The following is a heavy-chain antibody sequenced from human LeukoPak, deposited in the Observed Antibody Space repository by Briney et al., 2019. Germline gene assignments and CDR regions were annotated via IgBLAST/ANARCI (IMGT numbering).Heavy chain of an antibody. V-gene: IGHV3-7*01. CDR2: IKKDGSEK. CDR1: GFTFSSYW. J-gene: IGHJ6*04. CDR3: AELGITMIGGV. D-gene: IGHD3-10*02. Sequence: GGSLRLSCAASGFTFSSYWMSWVRQAPGKGLEWVANIKKDGSEKYYMDSVRGRFTISRDNAKTSLSLHMNSLRAEDTAVYYCAELGITMIGGVWGKGTTVTISS.